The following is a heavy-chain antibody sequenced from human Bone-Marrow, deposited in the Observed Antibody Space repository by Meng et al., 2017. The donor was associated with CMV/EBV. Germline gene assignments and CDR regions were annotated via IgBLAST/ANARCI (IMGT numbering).Heavy chain of an antibody. V-gene: IGHV3-9*01. CDR1: GFTFDDYA. J-gene: IGHJ4*02. Sequence: GGSLRLSCAASGFTFDDYAMHWVRQAPGKGLEWVSGISWNSGSIGYADSVKGRFTISRDNAKNSLYLQMNSLRVEDTALYYCAKGFGGPYYFDYWGQGTLVTVSS. D-gene: IGHD3-10*01. CDR2: ISWNSGSI. CDR3: AKGFGGPYYFDY.